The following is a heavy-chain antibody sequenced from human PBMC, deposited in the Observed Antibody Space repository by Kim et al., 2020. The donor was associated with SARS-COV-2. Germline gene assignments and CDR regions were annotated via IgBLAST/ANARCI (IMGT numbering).Heavy chain of an antibody. J-gene: IGHJ4*02. V-gene: IGHV3-15*01. D-gene: IGHD2-15*01. CDR3: TTDYAGIGGLCDGDICYPASL. CDR2: LRSSVDGGTA. CDR1: GFTFTSVW. Sequence: GGSLRLSCAASGFTFTSVWLSWVRQAPGKGLEWVGRLRSSVDGGTADYAAPVKGRFTISRDDSKDTLYLQMNGLTTEATAVYYCTTDYAGIGGLCDGDICYPASLWGQGTLVTVSS.